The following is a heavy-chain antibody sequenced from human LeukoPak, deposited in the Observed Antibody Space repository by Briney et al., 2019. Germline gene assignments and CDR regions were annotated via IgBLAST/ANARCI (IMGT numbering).Heavy chain of an antibody. CDR3: ARQLALWGDQSKSLDY. Sequence: SETLSLTCAVYGGSFSDYFWSWIRQPPGKGLEWIGEINHSGSTYSNPSLRSRVTISVDRSKNQFSLKLTSVTAADTAVYYCARQLALWGDQSKSLDYWGQGTLVTVSS. J-gene: IGHJ4*02. CDR2: INHSGST. V-gene: IGHV4-34*01. D-gene: IGHD3-16*01. CDR1: GGSFSDYF.